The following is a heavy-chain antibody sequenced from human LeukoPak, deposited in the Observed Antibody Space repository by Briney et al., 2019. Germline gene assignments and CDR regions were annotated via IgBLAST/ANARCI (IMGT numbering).Heavy chain of an antibody. CDR1: GGSISSSNW. D-gene: IGHD6-19*01. J-gene: IGHJ4*02. CDR3: ARDLRSSGWYSPFDY. Sequence: SETLSLTCAVSGGSISSSNWWSWVRQPPGKGLEWIGEIYHSGSTNYNPSLKSRVTISVDKSKNRFSLKLSSVTAADTAVYYCARDLRSSGWYSPFDYWGQGTLVTVSS. V-gene: IGHV4-4*02. CDR2: IYHSGST.